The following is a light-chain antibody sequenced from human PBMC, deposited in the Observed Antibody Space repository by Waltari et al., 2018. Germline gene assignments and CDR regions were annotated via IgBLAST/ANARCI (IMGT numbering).Light chain of an antibody. J-gene: IGLJ1*01. V-gene: IGLV1-40*01. CDR3: QSYDSSLKV. Sequence: QSVLTQPPSVSGVPGQRVTISCTGSSSNIGAGYDVHWYQQLPGTAPKLLIYGNSNRPSGVPDRFSGSKSGTSASLAITGLQAEDEADYYCQSYDSSLKVFGTGTKVTVL. CDR2: GNS. CDR1: SSNIGAGYD.